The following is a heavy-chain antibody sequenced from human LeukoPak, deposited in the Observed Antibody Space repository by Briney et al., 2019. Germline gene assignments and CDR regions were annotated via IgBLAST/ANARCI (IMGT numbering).Heavy chain of an antibody. V-gene: IGHV1-2*02. CDR3: ARALVAAAGDY. CDR2: INPNSGGT. CDR1: GYTFTGYY. J-gene: IGHJ4*02. Sequence: GASVKVSCKASGYTFTGYYMHWVRQAPGQGLEWMGWINPNSGGTNYAQKFQGRVTMTRDTSISTAYMELSSLRSEDTAVYYCARALVAAAGDYWGQGTLVTVSS. D-gene: IGHD6-13*01.